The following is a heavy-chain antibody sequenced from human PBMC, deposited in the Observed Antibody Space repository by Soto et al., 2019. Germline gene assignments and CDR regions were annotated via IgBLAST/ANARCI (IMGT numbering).Heavy chain of an antibody. CDR2: IIPIFGTA. Sequence: EASVKVSCKASGGTFSSYAISWVRQAPGQGLEWMGGIIPIFGTANYAQKFQGRVTITADESTSTAYMELSSVTAADTAVYYCTRDLFSYDYSGILWFDPWGQGTLVTVSS. V-gene: IGHV1-69*13. CDR1: GGTFSSYA. D-gene: IGHD3-16*01. CDR3: TRDLFSYDYSGILWFDP. J-gene: IGHJ5*02.